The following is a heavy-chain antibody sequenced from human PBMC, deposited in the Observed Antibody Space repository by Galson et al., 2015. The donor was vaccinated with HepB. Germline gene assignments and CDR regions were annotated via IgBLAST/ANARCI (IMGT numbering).Heavy chain of an antibody. CDR1: GFSFSDYY. J-gene: IGHJ5*02. CDR2: ISSRSSYT. Sequence: SLRLSCAASGFSFSDYYMSWIRQAPEKGLEWVSYISSRSSYTNHADSVKGRFTISRDNAKHSLYLQVNSLRVEDTAVYYCARGGGLLWFGEAPDPWGQGTLVTVSS. V-gene: IGHV3-11*06. CDR3: ARGGGLLWFGEAPDP. D-gene: IGHD3-10*01.